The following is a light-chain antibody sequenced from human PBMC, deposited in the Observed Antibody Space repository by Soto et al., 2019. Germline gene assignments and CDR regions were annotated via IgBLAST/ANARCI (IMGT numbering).Light chain of an antibody. Sequence: QSALTQPASVSGSAGPTITISCTGTNGDVGSYDLVSWYQQYPGKAPKLIIYEVNKRPSGVSNRFSGAKSGNTASLTISGLQTEDEADYDCCSYAGGNTLIFGGGTKVTVL. CDR3: CSYAGGNTLI. CDR1: NGDVGSYDL. J-gene: IGLJ2*01. CDR2: EVN. V-gene: IGLV2-23*02.